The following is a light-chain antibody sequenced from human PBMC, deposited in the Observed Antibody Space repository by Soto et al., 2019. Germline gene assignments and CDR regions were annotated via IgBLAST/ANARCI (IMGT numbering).Light chain of an antibody. CDR2: GAS. CDR1: QSVSSSH. CDR3: QQYGTSPIN. J-gene: IGKJ1*01. Sequence: EIVWTQSPGILSLSPGGRASLSCRASQSVSSSHLAWYQQKAGQAPRLLIFGASGRSSGIPYRFSGSGSGTDFTLTVSRLEPEDFAVYYCQQYGTSPINFCQGTKVDI. V-gene: IGKV3-20*01.